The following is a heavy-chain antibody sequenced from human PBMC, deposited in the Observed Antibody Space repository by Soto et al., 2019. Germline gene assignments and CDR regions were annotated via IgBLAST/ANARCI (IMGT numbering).Heavy chain of an antibody. CDR1: GFTFSAFW. J-gene: IGHJ4*02. D-gene: IGHD6-6*01. CDR2: IKRDGTVT. Sequence: EVQLVESGGGLVQPGESLRLSCAASGFTFSAFWMTWLRQAPGKGLEWVANIKRDGTVTHYGDSVKGTFTISRDNAKNYVSPQMNSLRAEVTAVYCCAKEIEILQLGLVDYGGEGTLVPVSS. CDR3: AKEIEILQLGLVDY. V-gene: IGHV3-7*05.